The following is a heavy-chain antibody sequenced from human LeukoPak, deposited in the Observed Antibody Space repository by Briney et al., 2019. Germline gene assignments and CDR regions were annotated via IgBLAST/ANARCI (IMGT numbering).Heavy chain of an antibody. V-gene: IGHV3-30*04. CDR3: AKGGDYGDLGYYFDY. CDR1: GFTFSGSA. J-gene: IGHJ4*02. Sequence: GESLKISCAASGFTFSGSAMHWVRQAPGKGLEWVAVISYDGSNKYYADSVKGRFTISRDNSKNTLYLQMNSLRTEDTAVYYCAKGGDYGDLGYYFDYWGQGTLVTVSS. D-gene: IGHD4-17*01. CDR2: ISYDGSNK.